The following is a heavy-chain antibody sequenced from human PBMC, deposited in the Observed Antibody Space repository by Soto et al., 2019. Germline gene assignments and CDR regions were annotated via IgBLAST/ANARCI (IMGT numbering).Heavy chain of an antibody. Sequence: QVQLQQWGAGLLKPSETLSLTCAVYGGSFSGYYWSWIRQPPGKGLEWIGEINHSGSTNYNPSLKSRVTISVDTSKNQFSLKLSSVTAADTAVYYCARDGYSYGYEFPYYYGMDVWGQGTTVTVSS. CDR1: GGSFSGYY. D-gene: IGHD5-18*01. V-gene: IGHV4-34*01. J-gene: IGHJ6*02. CDR2: INHSGST. CDR3: ARDGYSYGYEFPYYYGMDV.